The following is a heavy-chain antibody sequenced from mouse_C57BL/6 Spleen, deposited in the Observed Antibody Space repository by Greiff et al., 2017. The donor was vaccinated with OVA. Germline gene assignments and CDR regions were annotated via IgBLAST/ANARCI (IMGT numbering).Heavy chain of an antibody. CDR1: GYTFTSYW. Sequence: QVQLQQPGAELVRPGSSVKLSCKASGYTFTSYWMHWVKQRPIQGLEWIGNIDPSDSETHYNQKFKDKATLTVDKSSSTAYMQLSSLTSEDSAVYDCARRYYGSNWYFDVWGTGTTVTVSS. V-gene: IGHV1-52*01. J-gene: IGHJ1*03. D-gene: IGHD1-1*01. CDR3: ARRYYGSNWYFDV. CDR2: IDPSDSET.